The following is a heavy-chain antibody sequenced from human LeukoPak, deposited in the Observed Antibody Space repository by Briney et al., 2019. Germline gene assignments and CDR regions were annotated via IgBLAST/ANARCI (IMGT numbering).Heavy chain of an antibody. D-gene: IGHD6-19*01. Sequence: PTGGSLRLSCAASGFTFSIYAMSWVRQAPGKGLEWVSDISGSGGSTHYADSVKGRFTISRDISKNTLYLQMNSLRAEDAAVYYCAMFYIAVAGQHDYWGQGTLVTVSS. J-gene: IGHJ4*02. CDR2: ISGSGGST. V-gene: IGHV3-23*01. CDR3: AMFYIAVAGQHDY. CDR1: GFTFSIYA.